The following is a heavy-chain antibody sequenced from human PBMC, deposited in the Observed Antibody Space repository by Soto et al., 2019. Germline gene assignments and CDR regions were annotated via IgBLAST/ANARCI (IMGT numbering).Heavy chain of an antibody. CDR1: GFTFTSSA. V-gene: IGHV1-58*01. CDR2: IVVGSGNT. J-gene: IGHJ4*02. Sequence: QMQLVQSGPEVKKPGTSVKVSCKASGFTFTSSAVQWVRQARGQRLEWIGGIVVGSGNTNSAQKFQERVTITRDMSTSAAFMELSSLRSEDTAVYYCAADDYDYVWGSYRPASQPLVDYWGQGTLVTVSS. D-gene: IGHD3-16*02. CDR3: AADDYDYVWGSYRPASQPLVDY.